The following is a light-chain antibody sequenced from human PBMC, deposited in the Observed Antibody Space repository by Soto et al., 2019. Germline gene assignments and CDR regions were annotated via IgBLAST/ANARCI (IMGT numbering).Light chain of an antibody. CDR1: RAISDW. J-gene: IGKJ2*03. Sequence: DIQMTQSPSTLSASLGDRVTITCRASRAISDWLAWYQQRPGKAPKLLIYRASRLESGVPHRFPGSGSWTEFTLTIRGLQPDDVDTYYCQQYNPCSLSFGQGTKVNIK. CDR2: RAS. CDR3: QQYNPCSLS. V-gene: IGKV1-5*03.